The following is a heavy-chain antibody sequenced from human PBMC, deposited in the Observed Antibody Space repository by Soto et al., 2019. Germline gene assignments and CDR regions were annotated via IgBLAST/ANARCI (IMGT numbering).Heavy chain of an antibody. Sequence: ASVKVSCKASGYTFTSYDINWVRQATGQGLEWMGWMNPNSGNTGYAQKLQGRVTMTRNTSISTAYMELSSLRSEDTAVYYCARGPGALMYYYDSSGYFFDYWGQGTLVTVSS. J-gene: IGHJ4*02. D-gene: IGHD3-22*01. CDR3: ARGPGALMYYYDSSGYFFDY. CDR2: MNPNSGNT. CDR1: GYTFTSYD. V-gene: IGHV1-8*01.